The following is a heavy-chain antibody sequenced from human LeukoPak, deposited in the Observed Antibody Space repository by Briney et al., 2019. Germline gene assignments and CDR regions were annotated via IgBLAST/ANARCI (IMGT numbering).Heavy chain of an antibody. V-gene: IGHV4-4*09. CDR2: IHTSGST. CDR1: GGSISSYY. J-gene: IGHJ4*02. Sequence: SETLSLTCTVSGGSISSYYWSWIRQPPGKGLEWIGYIHTSGSTNYNPSLKSRVTISVDTSKNQFSLKLSSVTAADTAVYYCARHQPRDGYNFLDYWGQGTLVTVSS. D-gene: IGHD5-24*01. CDR3: ARHQPRDGYNFLDY.